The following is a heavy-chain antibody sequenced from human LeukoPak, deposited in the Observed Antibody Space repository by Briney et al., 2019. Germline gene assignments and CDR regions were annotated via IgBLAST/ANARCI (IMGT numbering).Heavy chain of an antibody. CDR2: IYTSGST. CDR3: ARAGPASGYYPFDY. V-gene: IGHV4-4*07. J-gene: IGHJ4*02. D-gene: IGHD3-22*01. CDR1: GGSISSYY. Sequence: PSETLSLTCTVSGGSISSYYWSWIRQPAGKGLEWIGRIYTSGSTNYNPSLKSRVTMSVDTSKSQFSLKLSSVTAADTAVYYCARAGPASGYYPFDYWGQGTLVIVSS.